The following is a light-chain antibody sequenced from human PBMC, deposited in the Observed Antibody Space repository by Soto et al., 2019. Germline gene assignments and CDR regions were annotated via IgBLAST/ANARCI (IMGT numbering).Light chain of an antibody. V-gene: IGKV3D-15*01. Sequence: EIVMTQSPTTLTVSPGCRVTLSCRDSQSVGNNLAWYQQRPGQPPRLFXYGASTRGTGVPTRFSGSGSGTEFTLTITSLQSEDFAVYYCQQYNNWPLWTFGQGTKVDIK. CDR1: QSVGNN. CDR3: QQYNNWPLWT. J-gene: IGKJ1*01. CDR2: GAS.